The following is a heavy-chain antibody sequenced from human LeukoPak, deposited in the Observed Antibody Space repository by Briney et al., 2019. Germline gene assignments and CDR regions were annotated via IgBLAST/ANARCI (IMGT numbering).Heavy chain of an antibody. CDR3: ARDIYSGYDSGVDY. CDR1: GFTFSSYA. J-gene: IGHJ4*02. CDR2: ISSNGGST. D-gene: IGHD5-12*01. V-gene: IGHV3-64*01. Sequence: PGGSLRLSCAAFGFTFSSYAMHWVRQAPGKGLEYVSAISSNGGSTYYANSVKGRFTISRDNSKNTLYLQMGSLRAEDMAVYYCARDIYSGYDSGVDYWGQGTLVTVSS.